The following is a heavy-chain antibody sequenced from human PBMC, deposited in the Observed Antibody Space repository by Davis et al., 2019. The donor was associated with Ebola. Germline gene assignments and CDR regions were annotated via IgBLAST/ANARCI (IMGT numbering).Heavy chain of an antibody. CDR2: IYYSGST. CDR3: ARAYDFWSSGMDV. V-gene: IGHV4-59*08. D-gene: IGHD3-3*01. Sequence: MPSETLSLTCTVSGGSISSYYWSWIRQPPGKGLEWIGYIYYSGSTNYNPSLKSRVTISVDTSKNQFSLKLSSVTAADTAVYYCARAYDFWSSGMDVWGKGTTVTVSS. CDR1: GGSISSYY. J-gene: IGHJ6*04.